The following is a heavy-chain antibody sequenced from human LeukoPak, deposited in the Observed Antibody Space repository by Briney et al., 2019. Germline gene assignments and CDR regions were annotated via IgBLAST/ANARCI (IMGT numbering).Heavy chain of an antibody. CDR2: INGYNGNT. CDR1: GYTFTSYG. V-gene: IGHV1-18*01. CDR3: ARSSSCITMVRGVIIICPNWFDP. J-gene: IGHJ5*02. Sequence: GASVKVSCKASGYTFTSYGISWVRQAPGQGLEWMGWINGYNGNTNYAQKLQGRVTMTTDTSTSTAYMELSNLRSEDTAVYYCARSSSCITMVRGVIIICPNWFDPWGQGTLVTVSS. D-gene: IGHD3-10*01.